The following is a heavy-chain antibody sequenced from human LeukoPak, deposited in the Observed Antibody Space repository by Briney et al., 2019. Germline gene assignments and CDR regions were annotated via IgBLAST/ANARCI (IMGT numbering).Heavy chain of an antibody. J-gene: IGHJ6*03. Sequence: PGGSLRLSCEVSGFTFANQAMSWVRQAPGKGLEWISGISASGHYTYNADSVKGRFTISRDNSKNTLYLQMNSLRAEDMALYYCAKDGSWGDYYFYFYIDVWGKGTTVTVSS. CDR1: GFTFANQA. V-gene: IGHV3-23*01. CDR2: ISASGHYT. CDR3: AKDGSWGDYYFYFYIDV. D-gene: IGHD3-16*01.